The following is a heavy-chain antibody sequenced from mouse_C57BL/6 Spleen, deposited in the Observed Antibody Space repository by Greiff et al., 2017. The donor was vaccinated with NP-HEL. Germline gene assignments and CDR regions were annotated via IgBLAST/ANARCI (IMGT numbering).Heavy chain of an antibody. CDR1: GFTFSSYG. D-gene: IGHD2-3*01. J-gene: IGHJ4*01. V-gene: IGHV5-6*01. Sequence: EVKLQESGGDLVKPGGSLKLSCAASGFTFSSYGMSWVRQTPDKRLEWVATISSGGSYTYYPDSVKGRFTISRDNAKNTLYLQMSSLKSEDTAMYYCARLDGYPYYYAMDYWGQGTSVTVSS. CDR3: ARLDGYPYYYAMDY. CDR2: ISSGGSYT.